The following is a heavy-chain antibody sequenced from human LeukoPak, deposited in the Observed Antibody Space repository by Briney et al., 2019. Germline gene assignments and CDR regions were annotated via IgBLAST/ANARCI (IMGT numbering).Heavy chain of an antibody. CDR3: ASLKATVTTPDY. V-gene: IGHV3-48*02. CDR1: GFTFSTYS. CDR2: ISSSSSTI. J-gene: IGHJ4*02. Sequence: GGLRLSCAASGFTFSTYSMNWVRQAPGKGLEWVSYISSSSSTIYYAGSVKGQFTISRDNAKNSLYLQMNSLRDEDTAVYYCASLKATVTTPDYWGQGTLVTVSS. D-gene: IGHD4-17*01.